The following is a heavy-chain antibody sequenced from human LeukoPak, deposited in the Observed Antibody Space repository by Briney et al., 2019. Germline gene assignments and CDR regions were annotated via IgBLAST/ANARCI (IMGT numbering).Heavy chain of an antibody. V-gene: IGHV1-24*01. CDR1: GYTLTELS. Sequence: ASVKVSCKVSGYTLTELSMHWVRQAPGKGLEWMGGFDPEDGETIYAQKFQGRVTMTEDTSTDTAYMELSSLRSEDMAVYYCATLGRTRTPIVVVPAAIIDYWGQGTLVTVSS. D-gene: IGHD2-2*01. CDR2: FDPEDGET. CDR3: ATLGRTRTPIVVVPAAIIDY. J-gene: IGHJ4*02.